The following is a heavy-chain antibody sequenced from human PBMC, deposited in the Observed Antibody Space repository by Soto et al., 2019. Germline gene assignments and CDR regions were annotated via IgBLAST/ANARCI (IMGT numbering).Heavy chain of an antibody. V-gene: IGHV1-8*01. CDR1: GYTFTSYD. CDR3: ARVALLWFGELLRYGMDV. D-gene: IGHD3-10*01. J-gene: IGHJ6*02. Sequence: GASVKVSCKASGYTFTSYDINWVRQATGQGLEWMGWMNPNSGNTGYAQKFQGRVTMTRDTSTSTAYMELSSLRSEDTAVYYCARVALLWFGELLRYGMDVWGQGTTVTVS. CDR2: MNPNSGNT.